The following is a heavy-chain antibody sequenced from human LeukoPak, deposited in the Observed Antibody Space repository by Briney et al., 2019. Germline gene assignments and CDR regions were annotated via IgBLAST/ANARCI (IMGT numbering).Heavy chain of an antibody. CDR1: GFTFDDYG. D-gene: IGHD3-9*01. CDR3: ARGRVTIFCPDV. Sequence: GGSLRLSCAASGFTFDDYGMSWVRQAPGKGLEWVSGINWKGGSTGYADSVKGRFTISRDDAKNSLYLQMNSLRAEDTALYYCARGRVTIFCPDVWGKGTTVTVSS. J-gene: IGHJ6*04. CDR2: INWKGGST. V-gene: IGHV3-20*04.